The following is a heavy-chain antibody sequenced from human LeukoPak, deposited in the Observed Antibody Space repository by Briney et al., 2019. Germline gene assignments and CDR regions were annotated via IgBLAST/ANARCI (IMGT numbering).Heavy chain of an antibody. Sequence: PSETLSLTCTVSGGSISSYYWSWIRQPPGKGLEWIGYIYSSGSTNYNSSLKSRVTISVDTSKNQFSLKLTSVTAADTAVYYCARSGGCSSPQNYWGQGTLVTVSS. D-gene: IGHD6-19*01. CDR2: IYSSGST. CDR3: ARSGGCSSPQNY. J-gene: IGHJ4*02. V-gene: IGHV4-59*01. CDR1: GGSISSYY.